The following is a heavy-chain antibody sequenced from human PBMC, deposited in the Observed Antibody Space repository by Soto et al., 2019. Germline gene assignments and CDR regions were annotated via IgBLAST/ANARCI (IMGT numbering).Heavy chain of an antibody. V-gene: IGHV4-39*01. D-gene: IGHD6-19*01. CDR1: GGSVSSSSYY. Sequence: PSETLSLTCTVSGGSVSSSSYYWGWIRQPPGKGLEWIGSIYYSGSTYYNPSLKSRVTISVDTSKNQFSLKLSSVTAADTAVYYCARLDTKWLVPQHFDYWGQGTLVTVSS. J-gene: IGHJ4*02. CDR2: IYYSGST. CDR3: ARLDTKWLVPQHFDY.